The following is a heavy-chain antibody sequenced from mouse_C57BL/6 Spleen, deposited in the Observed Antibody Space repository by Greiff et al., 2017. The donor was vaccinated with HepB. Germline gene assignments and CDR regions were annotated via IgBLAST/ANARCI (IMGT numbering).Heavy chain of an antibody. Sequence: EVKVVESGGGLVKPGGSLKLSCAASGFTFSDYGMHWVRQAPEKGLEWVAYISSGSSTIYYADTVKGRFTISRDNAKNTLFLQMTSLRSEDTAMYYCARTPPSIVTTTYAMDYWGQGTSVTVSS. CDR2: ISSGSSTI. D-gene: IGHD2-5*01. CDR1: GFTFSDYG. CDR3: ARTPPSIVTTTYAMDY. J-gene: IGHJ4*01. V-gene: IGHV5-17*01.